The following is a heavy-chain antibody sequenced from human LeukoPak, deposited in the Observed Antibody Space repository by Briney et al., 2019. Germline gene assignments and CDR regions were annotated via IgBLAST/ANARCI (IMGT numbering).Heavy chain of an antibody. J-gene: IGHJ4*02. CDR2: IYYSGST. Sequence: SETLSLTCTVSGGSFSSSSYYWGWIRQPPGKGLEWIGSIYYSGSTYYNPSLKSRVTISVDMSKNQFSLKLSSVTAADTAVYYCASQDSSGYYDPYFDYWGQGTLVTVSS. CDR3: ASQDSSGYYDPYFDY. V-gene: IGHV4-39*01. D-gene: IGHD3-22*01. CDR1: GGSFSSSSYY.